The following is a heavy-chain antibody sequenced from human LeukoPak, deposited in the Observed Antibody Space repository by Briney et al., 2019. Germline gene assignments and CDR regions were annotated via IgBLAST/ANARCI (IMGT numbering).Heavy chain of an antibody. D-gene: IGHD3-16*01. Sequence: GGSLRLSCAASGFTFSSYWMHWVRQAPGKGLVWVSRINSDGTSTSFADSVKGRFTISRDNAKNTLYLQMNSLRAEETAVYYCARGRAGERVDYWGQGTLVTVSS. V-gene: IGHV3-74*01. CDR2: INSDGTST. CDR3: ARGRAGERVDY. CDR1: GFTFSSYW. J-gene: IGHJ4*02.